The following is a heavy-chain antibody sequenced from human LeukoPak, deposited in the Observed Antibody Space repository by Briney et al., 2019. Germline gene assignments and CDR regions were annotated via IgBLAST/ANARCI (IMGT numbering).Heavy chain of an antibody. CDR1: GYTFTGYY. V-gene: IGHV1-2*02. CDR2: INPNSAGT. D-gene: IGHD1-14*01. CDR3: ARAVRDRGHSDS. Sequence: SVKVSCKASGYTFTGYYMQWVRQAPGQGLEWMGWINPNSAGTNYAQKFQGRVTMTRDTSISTAYMELSRLRSDDTAVYYCARAVRDRGHSDSWGQGTLVTVSS. J-gene: IGHJ4*02.